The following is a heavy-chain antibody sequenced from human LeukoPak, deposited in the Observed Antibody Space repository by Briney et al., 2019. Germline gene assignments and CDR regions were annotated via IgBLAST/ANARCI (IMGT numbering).Heavy chain of an antibody. D-gene: IGHD6-19*01. Sequence: QPGRSLRLSCAASGFTFSSYGMHWFRQAPGKGLEWVAVIWYDGSNKYYADSVKGRFTISRDNSKNTLYLQMNSLRAEDTAVYYCARDQRSSGWYLSSNWFDPWGQGTLVTVSS. V-gene: IGHV3-33*01. CDR3: ARDQRSSGWYLSSNWFDP. CDR2: IWYDGSNK. J-gene: IGHJ5*02. CDR1: GFTFSSYG.